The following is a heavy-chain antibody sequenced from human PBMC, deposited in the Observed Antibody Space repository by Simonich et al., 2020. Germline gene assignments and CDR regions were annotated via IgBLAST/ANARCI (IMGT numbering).Heavy chain of an antibody. V-gene: IGHV1-18*01. J-gene: IGHJ4*02. CDR2: VSAYNGNT. Sequence: QVQLVQSGAEVKKPGASVKVSCKASGYTFTSYGISGVRQAPGQGLEWMGWVSAYNGNTNDAQKLQGRVTMTTDKSTSTAYMELRSLRSDDTAVYYCARASRGTWWYYYFDYWGQGTLVTVSS. CDR1: GYTFTSYG. D-gene: IGHD2-15*01. CDR3: ARASRGTWWYYYFDY.